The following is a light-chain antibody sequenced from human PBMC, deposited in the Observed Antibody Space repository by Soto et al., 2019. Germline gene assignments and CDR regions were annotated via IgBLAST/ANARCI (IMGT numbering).Light chain of an antibody. V-gene: IGKV1D-12*01. CDR1: QGISSW. J-gene: IGKJ5*01. CDR3: QRANSFRQT. Sequence: IQITQEPPADASSVAPRLTITCPASQGISSWLAWYQQKPGKAPKLLIYAASSLQSGVPSRFSGSGSGTDFTLTISILQPEDFASYNCQRANSFRQTFGQGARLEI. CDR2: AAS.